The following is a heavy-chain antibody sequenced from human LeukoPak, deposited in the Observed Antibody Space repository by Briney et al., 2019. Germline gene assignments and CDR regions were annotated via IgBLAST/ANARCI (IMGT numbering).Heavy chain of an antibody. Sequence: GGSLRLSCAASGFTFSSYSMNWVRQAPGKGLEWVSYINTGSSTIDYADSVKGRFTISRDNAKNSLYLQMNSLRAEDTTVYYCARALWYYDRSGYAIGVYFDSWGQGTLVTVSS. J-gene: IGHJ4*02. CDR3: ARALWYYDRSGYAIGVYFDS. CDR1: GFTFSSYS. CDR2: INTGSSTI. V-gene: IGHV3-48*01. D-gene: IGHD3-22*01.